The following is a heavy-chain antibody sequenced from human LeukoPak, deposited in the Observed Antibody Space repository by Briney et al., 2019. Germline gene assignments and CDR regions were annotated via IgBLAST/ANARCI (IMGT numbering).Heavy chain of an antibody. Sequence: GGSLRLSCAASGFTFSSYGMHWVRQAPGKGLEWVSGISGSGNRTNYADSVKGRFTVSRDNPKNTLYLQMNSLRAEDTAVYYCARGIYYGMDVWGQGTTVIVSS. V-gene: IGHV3-23*01. J-gene: IGHJ6*02. CDR1: GFTFSSYG. CDR2: ISGSGNRT. CDR3: ARGIYYGMDV.